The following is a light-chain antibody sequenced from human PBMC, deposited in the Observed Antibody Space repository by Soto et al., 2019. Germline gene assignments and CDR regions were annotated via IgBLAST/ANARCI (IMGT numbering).Light chain of an antibody. V-gene: IGKV3-20*01. CDR2: GAS. Sequence: EIVLTQSPATLSLSPGERATLSCRASQSVSSYLAWYQQKPGQAPRLLIYGASNRATGIPDRFSGSGSGTDFTLTISRLEPEDFAVYYCQQYSSSPSITFGQGTRLEI. J-gene: IGKJ5*01. CDR3: QQYSSSPSIT. CDR1: QSVSSY.